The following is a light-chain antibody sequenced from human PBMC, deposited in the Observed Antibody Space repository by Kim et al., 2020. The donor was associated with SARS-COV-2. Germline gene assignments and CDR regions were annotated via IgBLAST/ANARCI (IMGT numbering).Light chain of an antibody. CDR2: DAS. Sequence: IVLTQSPGTLSLSAGERASLSCRASRSLRGRYLAWYQQRPGQAPRLLISDASTRATGIPDRFTGSGSGTEFTLTITSLEPEDFAVYYCQHYGSSPPYTFGQGTKVEI. CDR3: QHYGSSPPYT. V-gene: IGKV3-20*01. J-gene: IGKJ2*01. CDR1: RSLRGRY.